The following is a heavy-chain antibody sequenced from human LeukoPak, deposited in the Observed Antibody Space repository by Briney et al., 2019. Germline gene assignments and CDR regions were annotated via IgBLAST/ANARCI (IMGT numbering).Heavy chain of an antibody. V-gene: IGHV3-48*01. CDR2: ISSSSNTI. J-gene: IGHJ4*02. D-gene: IGHD4/OR15-4a*01. CDR1: GFTFSRCS. CDR3: ARDVDYANPRHDY. Sequence: GSLRLSCAASGFTFSRCSMNWVRQAPGKGLEWVSYISSSSNTIYYGDSVKGRFAISRDNAKNSLYLQMNSLRAEDTAVYYCARDVDYANPRHDYWGQGTLVTVSS.